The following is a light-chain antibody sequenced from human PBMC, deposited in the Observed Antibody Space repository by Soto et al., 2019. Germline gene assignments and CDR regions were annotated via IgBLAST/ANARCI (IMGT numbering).Light chain of an antibody. Sequence: SYELTQPPSVFVSPGHTASITCSGDKLGDKYACWYQQKPGQSPVLVIYQDSKRPSGIPERFSGSNSGNTATLTISGTQAMDEADYYCQAWDSSTVVFGGGTKVTVL. CDR1: KLGDKY. CDR2: QDS. J-gene: IGLJ2*01. V-gene: IGLV3-1*01. CDR3: QAWDSSTVV.